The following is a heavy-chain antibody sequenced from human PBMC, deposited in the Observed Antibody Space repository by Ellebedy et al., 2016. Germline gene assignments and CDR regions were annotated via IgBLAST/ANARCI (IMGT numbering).Heavy chain of an antibody. D-gene: IGHD3-3*01. J-gene: IGHJ4*02. CDR3: ARHFGSLDAPDY. CDR2: IYPGDSGT. Sequence: GESLKISXKGSGYAFSTYWIGWVRQMPGKGLEWMGIIYPGDSGTKYSPSFQGHVAISADRSVTTAYLHWSSLKASDSAMYFCARHFGSLDAPDYWGQGTLVTVSS. CDR1: GYAFSTYW. V-gene: IGHV5-51*01.